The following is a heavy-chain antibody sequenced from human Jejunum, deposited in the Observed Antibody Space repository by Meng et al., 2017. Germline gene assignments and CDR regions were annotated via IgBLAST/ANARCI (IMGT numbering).Heavy chain of an antibody. CDR2: INPSSGDT. J-gene: IGHJ4*02. CDR1: GYTFSGFA. V-gene: IGHV1-2*06. Sequence: QVQVVESEAELKTPGVSVKVSCKASGYTFSGFAMHWVRQAPGQGLEWMGRINPSSGDTNFAQKFQGSVSMTSDTATSTASMELTRLRSDDTAVYYCARSLMSITGTKYYFDYWGQGTLVTVSS. D-gene: IGHD1-20*01. CDR3: ARSLMSITGTKYYFDY.